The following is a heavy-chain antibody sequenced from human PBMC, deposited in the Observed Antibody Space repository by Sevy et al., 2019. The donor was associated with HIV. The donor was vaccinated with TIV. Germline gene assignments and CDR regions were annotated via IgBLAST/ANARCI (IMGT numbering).Heavy chain of an antibody. Sequence: GGSLRLSCGASGFTFSTYWMHWVRQAPGKGLVWVARIYRDGSSIRYADFVKGRFTISRDNAKNTLYLQMNSLRAEDTAVYYCSLAVASGRVDIWGQGTMVTVSS. V-gene: IGHV3-74*01. D-gene: IGHD6-19*01. CDR3: SLAVASGRVDI. J-gene: IGHJ3*02. CDR1: GFTFSTYW. CDR2: IYRDGSSI.